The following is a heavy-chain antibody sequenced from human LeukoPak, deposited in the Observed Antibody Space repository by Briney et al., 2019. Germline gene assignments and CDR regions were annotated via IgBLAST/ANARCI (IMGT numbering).Heavy chain of an antibody. Sequence: GGSLRLSCAASGFTFSDYGMHWVRQAPGKGLQWVTFIQYDGSDKYYADSVKGRFTISRDNSKNTVYLQMNSLRPDDTAVYHCAKVLRDGPIRDYWGQGTLVTVSS. J-gene: IGHJ4*02. V-gene: IGHV3-30*02. CDR2: IQYDGSDK. CDR1: GFTFSDYG. D-gene: IGHD5-24*01. CDR3: AKVLRDGPIRDY.